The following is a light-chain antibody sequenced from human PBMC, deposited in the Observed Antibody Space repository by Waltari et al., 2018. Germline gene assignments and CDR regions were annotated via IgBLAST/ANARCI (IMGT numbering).Light chain of an antibody. Sequence: SSELTQPSSVSVSPGQTARITCSGDILPKKYTRWFQQKPGQSPVLDLYQDSARPSGIPERFSGSSSGTTVTLTISGAQVEDEADYYCYSTTDNNLGVFGPGTRVTVL. J-gene: IGLJ1*01. CDR2: QDS. CDR1: ILPKKY. V-gene: IGLV3-27*01. CDR3: YSTTDNNLGV.